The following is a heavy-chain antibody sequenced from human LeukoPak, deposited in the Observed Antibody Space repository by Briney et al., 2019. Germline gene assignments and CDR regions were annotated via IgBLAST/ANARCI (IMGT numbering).Heavy chain of an antibody. CDR1: GFIFSSYS. Sequence: GGSLRLSCAASGFIFSSYSMNWVRQAPGKGLEWISYISGGGGNMHYADSVEGRFTISRDNAKNSVYLQMNSLRAEDTAVYYCARDSREAPTYYDFWSGYQYYYYGMDVWGQGTTVTVSS. V-gene: IGHV3-48*01. D-gene: IGHD3-3*01. CDR2: ISGGGGNM. J-gene: IGHJ6*02. CDR3: ARDSREAPTYYDFWSGYQYYYYGMDV.